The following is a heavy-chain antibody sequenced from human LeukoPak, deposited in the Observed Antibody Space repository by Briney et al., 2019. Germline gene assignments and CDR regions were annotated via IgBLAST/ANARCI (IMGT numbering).Heavy chain of an antibody. CDR2: ISGSGGST. D-gene: IGHD6-13*01. V-gene: IGHV3-23*01. J-gene: IGHJ4*02. CDR1: GFTFSSYA. CDR3: AKVGSSSWYVPYYFDY. Sequence: GGSLRLSCAASGFTFSSYAMSWVRQAPGKGLEWVSAISGSGGSTYYADSVKGRFTISRDNSKNTLYPQMNSLRAEDTAVYYCAKVGSSSWYVPYYFDYWGQGTLVTVSS.